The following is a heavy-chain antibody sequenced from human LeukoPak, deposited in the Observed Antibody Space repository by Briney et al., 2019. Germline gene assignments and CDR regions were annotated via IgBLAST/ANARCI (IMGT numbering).Heavy chain of an antibody. CDR1: GYSFTNYW. V-gene: IGHV5-51*01. CDR2: IYLGDSDT. Sequence: GESLKISCKGSGYSFTNYWIDWVRQMPGKGLEWMGIIYLGDSDTRYSPSFQGQVTISADKSISIAYLQWSSLKASDTAMYYCARKGRYCSSTNCPFDYWGQGTLVTVSS. CDR3: ARKGRYCSSTNCPFDY. D-gene: IGHD2-2*01. J-gene: IGHJ4*02.